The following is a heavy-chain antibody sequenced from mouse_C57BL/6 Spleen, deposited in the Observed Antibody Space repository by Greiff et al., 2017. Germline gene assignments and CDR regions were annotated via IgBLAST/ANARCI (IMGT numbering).Heavy chain of an antibody. V-gene: IGHV1-55*01. D-gene: IGHD2-4*01. Sequence: QVQLQQPGAELVKPGASVKMSCKASGYTFTSYWITWVKQRPGQGLEWIGDIYPGSGSTNYNEKFKSKATLTVDTSSSTAYMQLSSLTSEDSAVYYCARGIYYDDVLFAYWGQGTLVTVSA. CDR3: ARGIYYDDVLFAY. CDR1: GYTFTSYW. J-gene: IGHJ3*01. CDR2: IYPGSGST.